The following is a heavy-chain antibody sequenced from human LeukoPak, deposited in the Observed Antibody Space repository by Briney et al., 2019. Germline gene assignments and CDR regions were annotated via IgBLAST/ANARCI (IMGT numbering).Heavy chain of an antibody. Sequence: GGSLRLSCAASGFTFSMSWMHWVRQAPGKGLEWVAFIRYDGSEKDYADPVKGRFTISRDNSKNTLYLQMNSLRAEDTAVYYCWVRYSPDAFDIWGQGTMVTVSS. D-gene: IGHD3-9*01. CDR2: IRYDGSEK. CDR3: WVRYSPDAFDI. J-gene: IGHJ3*02. V-gene: IGHV3-30*02. CDR1: GFTFSMSW.